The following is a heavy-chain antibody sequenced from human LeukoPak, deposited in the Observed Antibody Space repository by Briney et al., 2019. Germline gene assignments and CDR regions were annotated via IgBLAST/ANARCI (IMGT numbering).Heavy chain of an antibody. CDR3: AREGSRGGSNADAFDI. D-gene: IGHD2-15*01. J-gene: IGHJ3*02. CDR2: MNPNSGNT. V-gene: IGHV1-8*01. Sequence: ASVKVSCKASGYTFTSYDINWVRQATGQGLEWMGWMNPNSGNTGYAQKFQGRVTMTRNTSISTAYMELSSLRSEDTAVYYCAREGSRGGSNADAFDIWGQGTMVTVSS. CDR1: GYTFTSYD.